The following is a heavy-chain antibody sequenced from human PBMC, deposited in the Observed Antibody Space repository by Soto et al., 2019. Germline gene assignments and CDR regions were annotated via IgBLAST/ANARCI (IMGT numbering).Heavy chain of an antibody. V-gene: IGHV3-43D*04. CDR3: AKDVCSGSTTSCYTRLDF. J-gene: IGHJ4*02. CDR2: ISWDGGRT. D-gene: IGHD2-2*02. Sequence: WGSLRLSCAASGFTFDDYAIRCVCQSPLKCLEWVSLISWDGGRTYYADSVRGRFIVSRDSSKNSLYLQMSSLRVEDTALYYCAKDVCSGSTTSCYTRLDFWGQGALVTVSS. CDR1: GFTFDDYA.